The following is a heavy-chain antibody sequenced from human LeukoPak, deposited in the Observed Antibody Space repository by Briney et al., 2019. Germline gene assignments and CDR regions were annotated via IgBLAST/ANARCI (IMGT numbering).Heavy chain of an antibody. CDR1: GGSISSGGYY. CDR2: INHSGST. D-gene: IGHD2-2*01. CDR3: ARGAPLGYCSSTSCPLLFDY. Sequence: SETLSLTCTVSGGSISSGGYYWSWIRQPPGKGLEWIGEINHSGSTNYNPSLKSRVTISVDTSKNQFSLKLSSVTAADTAVYYCARGAPLGYCSSTSCPLLFDYWGQGTLVTVSS. V-gene: IGHV4-39*07. J-gene: IGHJ4*02.